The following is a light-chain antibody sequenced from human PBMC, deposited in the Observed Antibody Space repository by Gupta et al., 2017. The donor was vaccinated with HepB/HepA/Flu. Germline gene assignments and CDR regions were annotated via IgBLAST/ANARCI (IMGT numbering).Light chain of an antibody. V-gene: IGKV1-5*03. CDR3: QQDYNSPDT. J-gene: IGKJ4*01. Sequence: DIQMTQSPSTLSASVGDRVTITCRASQSISTSLAWYEQKPGKAPKRLIYKAFTLETGVPSRFSGSGSGTEFTLTISSLQPDDFATYYCQQDYNSPDTFGRGTKVEIK. CDR2: KAF. CDR1: QSISTS.